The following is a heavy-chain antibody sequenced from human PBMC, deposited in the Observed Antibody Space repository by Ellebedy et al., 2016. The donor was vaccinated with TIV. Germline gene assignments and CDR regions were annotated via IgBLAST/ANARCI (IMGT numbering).Heavy chain of an antibody. CDR3: ARDRGDYSISGP. CDR1: GFTFGRYW. J-gene: IGHJ5*02. D-gene: IGHD4-11*01. CDR2: IKSDGSGT. V-gene: IGHV3-74*01. Sequence: GESLKISXVASGFTFGRYWMHWVRQAPGNKLVWVSRIKSDGSGTTCADSVKGRFTTSRDNARNTLYLQMNSLRGEDTAVYFCARDRGDYSISGPWGQGTLVTVSS.